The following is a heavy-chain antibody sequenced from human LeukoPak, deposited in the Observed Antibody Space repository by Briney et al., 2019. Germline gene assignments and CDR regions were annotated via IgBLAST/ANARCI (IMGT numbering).Heavy chain of an antibody. Sequence: PGGSLRLSCAASGFTFSSYVMNWVRQAPGKGLEWVSSITISSSYKYYADSVKGRFTISRDNAKNSLHLQMNSLRDEDTAVYYCARSGYGWDYWGQGTLVTVSS. CDR2: ITISSSYK. CDR3: ARSGYGWDY. D-gene: IGHD3-9*01. V-gene: IGHV3-21*01. J-gene: IGHJ4*02. CDR1: GFTFSSYV.